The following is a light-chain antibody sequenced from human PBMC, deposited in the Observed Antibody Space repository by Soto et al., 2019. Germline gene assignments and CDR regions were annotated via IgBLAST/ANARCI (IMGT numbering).Light chain of an antibody. Sequence: QSALTPPASVSGSPGQSITLSCTGTSSDVGGYNYVSWYQQHPGKAPKLMIYDVSNRPSGVSNRFSGSKSGNTASLTISGLQAEDEADYYCSSYTSSSTVVFGGGTKLTVL. CDR2: DVS. CDR3: SSYTSSSTVV. CDR1: SSDVGGYNY. J-gene: IGLJ2*01. V-gene: IGLV2-14*01.